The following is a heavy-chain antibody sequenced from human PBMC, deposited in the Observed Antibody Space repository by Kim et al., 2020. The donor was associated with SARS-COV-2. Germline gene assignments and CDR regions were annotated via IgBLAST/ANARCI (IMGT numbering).Heavy chain of an antibody. Sequence: GGSLRLSCAASGFTVSSNYMTWVRQAPGKGLEWVAVIYSGGSTYYADSVTGRFTISRDNSKNTLYLQMNSLRAEDTAVYYCARGPYPRGDYWGQGTLVTVSS. V-gene: IGHV3-53*01. CDR1: GFTVSSNY. J-gene: IGHJ4*02. D-gene: IGHD3-10*01. CDR3: ARGPYPRGDY. CDR2: IYSGGST.